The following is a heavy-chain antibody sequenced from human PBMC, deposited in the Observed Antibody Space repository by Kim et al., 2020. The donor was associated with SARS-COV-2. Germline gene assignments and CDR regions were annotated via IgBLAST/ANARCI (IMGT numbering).Heavy chain of an antibody. Sequence: GGSLRLSCAASGFTVSSNYMSWVRQAPGKGLELVSVIYSGGSTYYADSVKGRFTISRDNSKNTLYLQMNSLRAEDTAVYYCAGFEIAYCGGDCPDYFDYWGQGTLVTVSS. J-gene: IGHJ4*02. CDR3: AGFEIAYCGGDCPDYFDY. V-gene: IGHV3-53*01. D-gene: IGHD2-21*02. CDR2: IYSGGST. CDR1: GFTVSSNY.